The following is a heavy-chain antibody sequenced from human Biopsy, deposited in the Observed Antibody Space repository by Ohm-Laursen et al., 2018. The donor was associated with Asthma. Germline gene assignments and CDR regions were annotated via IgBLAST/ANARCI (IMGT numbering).Heavy chain of an antibody. Sequence: SLRLSCAASGFTVSRDHMFWVRQAPGKGLERVSVIYSGGTSHTADSVRGRFTISRDFSKNTLHLQMHSLRVEDTAVYYCARGDSSGWSHYYFDYWGQGTLVTVPS. V-gene: IGHV3-53*01. J-gene: IGHJ4*02. D-gene: IGHD6-19*01. CDR2: IYSGGTS. CDR1: GFTVSRDH. CDR3: ARGDSSGWSHYYFDY.